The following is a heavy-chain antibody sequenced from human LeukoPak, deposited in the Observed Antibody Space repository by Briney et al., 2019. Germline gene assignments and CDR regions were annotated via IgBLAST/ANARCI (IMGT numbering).Heavy chain of an antibody. CDR3: AKGGRYSNGLEPYYFEY. D-gene: IGHD6-19*01. Sequence: GGSLRLSCAASGFTFSSYSMNWVRQAPGKGLEWVSSISSSSSYIYYADSVKGRFTISRDNSKNTLYLQMHSLRAEDTAVYYCAKGGRYSNGLEPYYFEYWGQGTLGTVSS. CDR2: ISSSSSYI. J-gene: IGHJ4*02. CDR1: GFTFSSYS. V-gene: IGHV3-21*01.